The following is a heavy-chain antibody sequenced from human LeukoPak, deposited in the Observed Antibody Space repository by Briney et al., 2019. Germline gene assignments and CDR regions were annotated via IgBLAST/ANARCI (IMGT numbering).Heavy chain of an antibody. D-gene: IGHD6-19*01. V-gene: IGHV3-23*01. Sequence: PGGSLRLSCAASGFTFSSSSMSWVRQAPGKGLEWVSVISGSGGSTDYADSVKGRFTISRVNSKNTLYLQINSLRAEDTAVYYCAKGSGWYVWGQGTLVTVSS. CDR3: AKGSGWYV. CDR1: GFTFSSSS. J-gene: IGHJ4*02. CDR2: ISGSGGST.